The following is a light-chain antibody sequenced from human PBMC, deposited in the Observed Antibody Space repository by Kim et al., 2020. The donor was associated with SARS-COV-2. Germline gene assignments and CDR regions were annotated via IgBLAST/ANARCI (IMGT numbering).Light chain of an antibody. J-gene: IGLJ3*02. CDR3: QSYDNSLSAWV. CDR2: GND. V-gene: IGLV1-40*01. CDR1: SSNTGAYYD. Sequence: QPVTISCTGSSSNTGAYYDVQWDQQLPRTAPKLLIYGNDNRPSGVPDRFSGSKSGISASLAITGLQAGDEADYYCQSYDNSLSAWVFGGGTQLTVL.